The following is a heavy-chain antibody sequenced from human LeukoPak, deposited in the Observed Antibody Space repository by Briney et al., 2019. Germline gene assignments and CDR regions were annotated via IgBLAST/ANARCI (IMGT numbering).Heavy chain of an antibody. Sequence: GGSLRLSCAASGFTFSSYSMNWVRQAPGKGLEWVSAISGSGGRTYYANSAKGRFTISRDNSKNTLYLQMNGLRAEDTAVYYCAKDVTSNEYKDGDYVSWGQGTLVTVSS. CDR2: ISGSGGRT. V-gene: IGHV3-23*01. J-gene: IGHJ4*02. CDR1: GFTFSSYS. CDR3: AKDVTSNEYKDGDYVS. D-gene: IGHD1-1*01.